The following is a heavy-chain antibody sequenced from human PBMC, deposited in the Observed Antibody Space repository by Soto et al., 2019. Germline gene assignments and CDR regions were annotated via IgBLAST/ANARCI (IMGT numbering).Heavy chain of an antibody. J-gene: IGHJ3*02. Sequence: ASVKVSCKASGYTFTSYAMHWVRQAPGQRLEWMGWINAGNGNTKYSQKFQGRVIITTDTSTSTAYMELRSLRSDDTAVYYCAGDSSGYYDAFDIWGQGTMVTVSS. CDR1: GYTFTSYA. CDR2: INAGNGNT. CDR3: AGDSSGYYDAFDI. V-gene: IGHV1-3*01. D-gene: IGHD3-22*01.